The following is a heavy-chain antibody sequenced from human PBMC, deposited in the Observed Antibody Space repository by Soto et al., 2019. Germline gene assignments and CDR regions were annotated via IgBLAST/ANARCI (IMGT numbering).Heavy chain of an antibody. CDR2: ISHSGRNS. V-gene: IGHV3-23*01. CDR3: ARLGELGFGPDFDY. Sequence: PGGSLRLSCRASGFTFNNFALNWVRQTPGQGLEWISAISHSGRNSYYADSLKGRFTISRDDSKNTVFLQMTRLTVADTAMYYCARLGELGFGPDFDYWGQGTLVTVSS. D-gene: IGHD7-27*01. J-gene: IGHJ4*02. CDR1: GFTFNNFA.